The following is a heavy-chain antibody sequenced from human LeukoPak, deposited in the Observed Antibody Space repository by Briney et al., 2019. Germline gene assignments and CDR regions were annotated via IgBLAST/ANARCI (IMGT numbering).Heavy chain of an antibody. CDR3: AKGGRARRYCSGGSCDEEIDY. D-gene: IGHD2-15*01. CDR1: GFTFSDYY. CDR2: ISSSGSTI. V-gene: IGHV3-11*01. Sequence: GGSLRLSCAASGFTFSDYYMSWLRQAPGKGLEWVSYISSSGSTIYYADSVKGRFTISRDNAKNSLYLQMNSLRAEDTAVYYCAKGGRARRYCSGGSCDEEIDYWGQGTLVTVSS. J-gene: IGHJ4*02.